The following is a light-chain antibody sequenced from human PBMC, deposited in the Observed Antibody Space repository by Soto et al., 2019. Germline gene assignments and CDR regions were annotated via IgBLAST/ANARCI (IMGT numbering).Light chain of an antibody. CDR2: AAS. V-gene: IGKV3-20*01. CDR3: QHNGTTPYT. Sequence: EFVLTQSPGTLSLSPGERATLSCRASQSVSSNYLAWYQQKPGQAPRLLIYAASRRATGIPDRFSGSGSGTDFTLTISRLEPEVLEVYYRQHNGTTPYTFGQGTKVEIK. CDR1: QSVSSNY. J-gene: IGKJ2*01.